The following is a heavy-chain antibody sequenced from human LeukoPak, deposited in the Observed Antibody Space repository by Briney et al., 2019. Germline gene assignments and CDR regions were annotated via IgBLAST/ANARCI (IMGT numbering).Heavy chain of an antibody. D-gene: IGHD2-15*01. CDR3: ARALHSLRGPHDAFDI. CDR1: GFTFSNYA. J-gene: IGHJ3*02. CDR2: ISGSGGST. Sequence: GGFLRLSCAASGFTFSNYAMSWVRQAPGKGLEWVSTISGSGGSTYYADSVKGQFTISRDNSKNTLYLQMNSLRAEDTAVYYCARALHSLRGPHDAFDIWGQGTMVTVSS. V-gene: IGHV3-23*01.